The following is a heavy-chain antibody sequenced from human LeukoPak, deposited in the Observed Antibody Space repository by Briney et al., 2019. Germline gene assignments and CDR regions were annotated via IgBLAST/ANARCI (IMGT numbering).Heavy chain of an antibody. V-gene: IGHV4-34*01. CDR3: ARHLNAGSYPLDH. CDR2: INHSGST. D-gene: IGHD1-26*01. Sequence: PSETLSLTCAVYGGSFSGYYWSWIRQPPGKGLEWIGEINHSGSTNYNPSLKSRVTISVDTSKNQFSLRLRSVTAADTAVYYCARHLNAGSYPLDHWGQGTLVTVSS. CDR1: GGSFSGYY. J-gene: IGHJ4*02.